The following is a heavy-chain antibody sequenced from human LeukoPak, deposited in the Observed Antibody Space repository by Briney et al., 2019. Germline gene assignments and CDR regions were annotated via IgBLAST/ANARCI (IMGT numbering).Heavy chain of an antibody. CDR1: GYSFTTYW. D-gene: IGHD1-1*01. CDR3: ARGPGYLQPDY. Sequence: ASVTVSCKASGYSFTTYWIHWVRQAPGQGLEWMGCMNPDSGVTGYAQTFQGRVTMTRDTSINTAYMHLSSLRPDDTAVYFCARGPGYLQPDYWGQGTLVTVPS. J-gene: IGHJ4*02. CDR2: MNPDSGVT. V-gene: IGHV1-2*02.